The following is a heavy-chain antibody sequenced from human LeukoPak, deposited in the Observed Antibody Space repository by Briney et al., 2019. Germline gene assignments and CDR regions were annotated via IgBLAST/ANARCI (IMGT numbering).Heavy chain of an antibody. Sequence: SETLSLTCTVFGGSISSSSYYWGWIRQPPGKGLEWIGSIYYSGSTYYNPSLKSRVTISVDTSKNQFSLKLSSVTAADTAVYYCARMGIALAAGTGGDYWGQGTLVTVSS. J-gene: IGHJ4*02. V-gene: IGHV4-39*01. CDR3: ARMGIALAAGTGGDY. CDR1: GGSISSSSYY. CDR2: IYYSGST. D-gene: IGHD6-13*01.